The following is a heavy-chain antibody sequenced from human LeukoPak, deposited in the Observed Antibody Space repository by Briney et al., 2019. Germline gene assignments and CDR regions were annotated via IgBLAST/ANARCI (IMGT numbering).Heavy chain of an antibody. D-gene: IGHD1-26*01. J-gene: IGHJ4*02. CDR2: IKNKADRGEI. V-gene: IGHV3-15*07. Sequence: PGRSLRLSCAASGFSFSDTDINWVRQIPGAGLEWVGLIKNKADRGEIEYAAPVKDRFTISRDDSKNTVYLQMSSLKTEDTAVYYCTTESSGSLPYWGQGTLVTVSS. CDR1: GFSFSDTD. CDR3: TTESSGSLPY.